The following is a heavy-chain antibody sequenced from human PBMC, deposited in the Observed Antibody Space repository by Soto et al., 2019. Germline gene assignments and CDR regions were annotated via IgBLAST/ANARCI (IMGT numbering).Heavy chain of an antibody. Sequence: ETLCRTCPVSGGSISSDSYYWGWIRQPPGKGLEWIGSIYYSGTTYYNPSLKSRVTISVDTSKNQFSLKMNSVTAAETAVYYCERQGLWFGELKYFQHLGQGTLVTVSS. D-gene: IGHD3-10*01. CDR2: IYYSGTT. J-gene: IGHJ1*01. V-gene: IGHV4-39*01. CDR1: GGSISSDSYY. CDR3: ERQGLWFGELKYFQH.